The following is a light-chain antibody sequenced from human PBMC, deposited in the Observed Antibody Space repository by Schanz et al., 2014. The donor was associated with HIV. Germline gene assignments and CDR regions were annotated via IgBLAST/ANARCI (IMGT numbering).Light chain of an antibody. J-gene: IGLJ2*01. CDR3: SSYTSSILI. Sequence: QSALTQPASVSGSPGQSINISCTGTSSDVGAYKSVSWYQQHPGKAPKLMIYDVSNRPSGVSNRFSGSKSGNTASLTISGLQAEDEADYYCSSYTSSILIFGGGTKLTVL. V-gene: IGLV2-14*03. CDR1: SSDVGAYKS. CDR2: DVS.